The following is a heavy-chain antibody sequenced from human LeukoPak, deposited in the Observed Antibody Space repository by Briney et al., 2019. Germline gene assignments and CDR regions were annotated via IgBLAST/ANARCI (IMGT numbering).Heavy chain of an antibody. V-gene: IGHV3-23*01. J-gene: IGHJ6*02. CDR3: AKSHGDYYYYYGMDV. Sequence: PGGSLRLSYAASGFTFSSYAMSWASQAPGRGLEWVSDISGSGGSTYHADSVQGRFTISRDNSKNTLYLQMNNLRADDTPLYYCAKSHGDYYYYYGMDVWGQGTTVTVSS. D-gene: IGHD4-17*01. CDR1: GFTFSSYA. CDR2: ISGSGGST.